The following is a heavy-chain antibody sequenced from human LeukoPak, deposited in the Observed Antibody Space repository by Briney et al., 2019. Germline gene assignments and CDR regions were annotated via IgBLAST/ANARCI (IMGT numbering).Heavy chain of an antibody. CDR3: AREVYYYDSSGFYYSGGFGY. Sequence: GGSLRLSCAVSGFTFSSYRMSWIRQGPGKGLEWVANIKQDGSEKYYLDSVKGRFTISRDNAKNSLYLQMNSLRAEDTAVYYCAREVYYYDSSGFYYSGGFGYWGQGTLLTVSS. D-gene: IGHD3-22*01. CDR1: GFTFSSYR. J-gene: IGHJ4*02. CDR2: IKQDGSEK. V-gene: IGHV3-7*01.